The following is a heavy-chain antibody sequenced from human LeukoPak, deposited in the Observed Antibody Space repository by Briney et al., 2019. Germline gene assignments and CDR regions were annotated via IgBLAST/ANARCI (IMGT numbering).Heavy chain of an antibody. CDR2: INPSGGST. V-gene: IGHV1-46*01. J-gene: IGHJ4*02. CDR3: ARDYGGNDGFDY. CDR1: GYTFIDYY. Sequence: ASVKVSCKTSGYTFIDYYMHWVRQGPGQGLEWMGIINPSGGSTSYAQKFQGRVTLTRDTFTGTVYMELSSLRSEDTAVYYCARDYGGNDGFDYWGQGTLVTVSS. D-gene: IGHD4-23*01.